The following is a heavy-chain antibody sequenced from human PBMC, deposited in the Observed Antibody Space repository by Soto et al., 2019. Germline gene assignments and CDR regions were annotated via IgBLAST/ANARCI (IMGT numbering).Heavy chain of an antibody. D-gene: IGHD4-17*01. V-gene: IGHV4-31*01. CDR1: GGSISSGGHY. Sequence: QVQLQESGPGLVKPSQTLSLTCTVSGGSISSGGHYWSWIRQHPGKGLEWIGYIYYSGASDYNPSLKSQVTIPVDTSKTQFSLKVTSVTAAATAVFYCAVSGFDGDSGGAPASWGQGTLVTVSS. CDR3: AVSGFDGDSGGAPAS. J-gene: IGHJ5*02. CDR2: IYYSGAS.